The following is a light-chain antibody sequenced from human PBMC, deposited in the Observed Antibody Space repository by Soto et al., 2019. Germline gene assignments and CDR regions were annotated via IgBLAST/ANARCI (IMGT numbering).Light chain of an antibody. CDR2: SAS. Sequence: IQLTQSPSTVSASVGDSVTISCRASHDIFTYLAWYQHKPGKAPRLLIFSASSLQTGAPPRFRGSGSGTDFTLTISSLQPDDVGLYYCQHYTLASGPFGQGTRV. V-gene: IGKV1-5*01. CDR1: HDIFTY. J-gene: IGKJ1*01. CDR3: QHYTLASGP.